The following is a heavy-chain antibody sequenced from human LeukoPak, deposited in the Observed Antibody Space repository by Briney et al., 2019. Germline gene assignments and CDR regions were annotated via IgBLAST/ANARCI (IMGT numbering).Heavy chain of an antibody. CDR3: ARSYYGSGSYYPLDY. V-gene: IGHV3-48*01. Sequence: GGSLRLSCAASGFTFSSYSMNWVRQAPGKGLEWVSYISSSSSTIYYADSVKGRFTISRDNARNSLYLQMNSLRAEDTAVYYCARSYYGSGSYYPLDYWGQGTLVTVSS. J-gene: IGHJ4*02. CDR1: GFTFSSYS. CDR2: ISSSSSTI. D-gene: IGHD3-10*01.